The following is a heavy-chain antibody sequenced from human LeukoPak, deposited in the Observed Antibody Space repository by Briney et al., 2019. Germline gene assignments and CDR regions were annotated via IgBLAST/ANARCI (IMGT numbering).Heavy chain of an antibody. Sequence: TGVSLRLSCAASGLTVSSNYMSWVRQGPGKGLEWVSVIYSGGSTYYADSVKGRFTISRDNSKNTLYLQMNSLRAEDTAVYYCARGLDWFDPWGQGTLVTVSS. CDR1: GLTVSSNY. CDR2: IYSGGST. CDR3: ARGLDWFDP. V-gene: IGHV3-53*01. D-gene: IGHD3-10*01. J-gene: IGHJ5*02.